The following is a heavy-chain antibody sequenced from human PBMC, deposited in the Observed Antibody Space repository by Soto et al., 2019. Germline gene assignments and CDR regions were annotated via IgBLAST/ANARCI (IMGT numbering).Heavy chain of an antibody. CDR3: ARAKGEIITIFGVVINYGMDV. D-gene: IGHD3-3*01. CDR2: IYHSGST. V-gene: IGHV4-38-2*01. J-gene: IGHJ6*02. CDR1: GYSISSGYY. Sequence: SETLSLTCAVSGYSISSGYYWGWIRQPPGKGLEWIGSIYHSGSTYYNPSLKSRVAISVDTSKNQFSLKLSSVTAADTAVYYCARAKGEIITIFGVVINYGMDVWGQGTTVTVSS.